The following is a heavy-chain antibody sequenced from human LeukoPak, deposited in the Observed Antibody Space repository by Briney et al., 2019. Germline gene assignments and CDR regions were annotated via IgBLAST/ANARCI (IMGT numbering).Heavy chain of an antibody. Sequence: SETLSLTCAVYGGSFSGYYWSWIRQPPGKGLEWIGEINHSGSTNYNPSLKSRVTISLDTSKNQFSLNLNSVTAADTAVYYCARDAYYYDSSGYYYESAFDIWGQGTMVTVSS. J-gene: IGHJ3*02. CDR2: INHSGST. CDR1: GGSFSGYY. V-gene: IGHV4-34*01. D-gene: IGHD3-22*01. CDR3: ARDAYYYDSSGYYYESAFDI.